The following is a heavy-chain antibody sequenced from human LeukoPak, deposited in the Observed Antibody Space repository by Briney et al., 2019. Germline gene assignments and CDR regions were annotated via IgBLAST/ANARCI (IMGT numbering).Heavy chain of an antibody. J-gene: IGHJ4*02. CDR3: AEDRSAARVGATPTYYFDY. CDR1: GITFSSYA. Sequence: GGSLRLSCAASGITFSSYAMNWVRQAPGEGLEWVSGISGSGGSTYYADSVKGRFTISRDNSKNTLYLQMNSLRAEDTAVYYCAEDRSAARVGATPTYYFDYWGQGTLVTVSS. V-gene: IGHV3-23*01. D-gene: IGHD1-26*01. CDR2: ISGSGGST.